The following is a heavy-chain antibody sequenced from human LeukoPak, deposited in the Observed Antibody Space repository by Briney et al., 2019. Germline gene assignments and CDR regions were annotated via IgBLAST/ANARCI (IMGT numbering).Heavy chain of an antibody. D-gene: IGHD3-10*01. CDR1: GGSISSYY. Sequence: SETLSLTCTVSGGSISSYYWSWIRQPAGKGLEWIGRIYTSGSTNYNPSLKSRVTMSVDTSKNQFSLKLSSVTAADTAVYYCARQSYYGSGTTQANWFDPWGQGTLVTVSS. J-gene: IGHJ5*02. V-gene: IGHV4-4*07. CDR2: IYTSGST. CDR3: ARQSYYGSGTTQANWFDP.